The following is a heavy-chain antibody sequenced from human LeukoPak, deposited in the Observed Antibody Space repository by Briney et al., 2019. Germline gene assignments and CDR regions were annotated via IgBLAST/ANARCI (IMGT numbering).Heavy chain of an antibody. Sequence: SETLSLTCTVSGGSISSSSYYWGWIRQPPGKGLEWIGSIYYSGSTYYNPSLKSRVTISVDTSKNQFSLKLSSVTAADTAVYYCARQDYDRSQRTYYYYMDVWGKGTTVTISS. D-gene: IGHD3-22*01. V-gene: IGHV4-39*01. CDR2: IYYSGST. CDR1: GGSISSSSYY. J-gene: IGHJ6*03. CDR3: ARQDYDRSQRTYYYYMDV.